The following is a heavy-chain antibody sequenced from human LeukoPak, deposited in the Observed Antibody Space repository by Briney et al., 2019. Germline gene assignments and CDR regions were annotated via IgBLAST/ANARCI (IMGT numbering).Heavy chain of an antibody. CDR3: ASWGAGGNS. V-gene: IGHV3-7*01. D-gene: IGHD3-16*01. CDR2: INPDGSGK. CDR1: GFTLSTYW. Sequence: GGSLRLSCEASGFTLSTYWMNWVRQVPGKGLDWVANINPDGSGKRYVDSVKGRFTIARDNADNSLSLRMNSLRAEDTAVYYCASWGAGGNSWGQGTLVTVSS. J-gene: IGHJ4*02.